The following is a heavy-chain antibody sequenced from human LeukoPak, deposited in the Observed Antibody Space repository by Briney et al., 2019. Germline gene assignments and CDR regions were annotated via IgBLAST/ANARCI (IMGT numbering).Heavy chain of an antibody. CDR2: ISSSGSTI. D-gene: IGHD1-26*01. Sequence: QPAGSLRLSCAASGFTFSSYEMNWVRQATGKGLEWVSYISSSGSTIYYADSVKGRFTISRDNAKNSLYLQMNSLRAEDTAVYYCARVMSYKVRYFQHWGQGTLVTVSS. CDR3: ARVMSYKVRYFQH. J-gene: IGHJ1*01. CDR1: GFTFSSYE. V-gene: IGHV3-48*03.